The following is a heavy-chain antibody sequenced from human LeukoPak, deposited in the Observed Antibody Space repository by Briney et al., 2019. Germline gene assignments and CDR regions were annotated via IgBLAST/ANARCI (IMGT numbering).Heavy chain of an antibody. CDR3: ARGGQRWWLFFFDY. CDR1: GGSISSYY. J-gene: IGHJ4*02. CDR2: IYYSGST. Sequence: PSETLSLTCTVSGGSISSYYWSWIRQPPGKGLEWIGYIYYSGSTNYNPSLKSRVTISVDTSKNQFSLKLSSVTAADTAVYYCARGGQRWWLFFFDYWGQGTLVTVSS. V-gene: IGHV4-59*01. D-gene: IGHD2-21*01.